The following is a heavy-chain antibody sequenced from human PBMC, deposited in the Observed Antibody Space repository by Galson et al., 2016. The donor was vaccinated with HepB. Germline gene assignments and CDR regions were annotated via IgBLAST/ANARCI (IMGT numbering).Heavy chain of an antibody. J-gene: IGHJ2*01. CDR1: GGSISSDY. CDR2: IYYRGST. Sequence: SETLSLTCSVFGGSISSDYWSYIRQPPGKGLEWIGYIYYRGSTNYNPSLKSRVTISLHTSKNQFSLKLSSVTAADTAVYYCARGDGAVGDFDLWGRGTLVTVSS. V-gene: IGHV4-59*01. D-gene: IGHD6-19*01. CDR3: ARGDGAVGDFDL.